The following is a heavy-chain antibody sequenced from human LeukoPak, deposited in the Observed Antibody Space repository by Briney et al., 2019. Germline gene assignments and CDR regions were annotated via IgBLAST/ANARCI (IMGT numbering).Heavy chain of an antibody. CDR1: GYTFTSYA. CDR2: INTKTGNP. CDR3: ARDETCGGDCWAFDI. V-gene: IGHV7-4-1*02. D-gene: IGHD2-21*02. Sequence: ASVTVSCKASGYTFTSYAMNGVGQVPGQGREGMGWINTKTGNPTYAQGFTGRFVFSLDSSGSTAYLQVSSLKAEDTAVYYCARDETCGGDCWAFDIWGQGTMVTVSS. J-gene: IGHJ3*02.